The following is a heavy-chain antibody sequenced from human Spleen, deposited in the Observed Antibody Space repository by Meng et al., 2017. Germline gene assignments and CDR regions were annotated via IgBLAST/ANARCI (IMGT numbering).Heavy chain of an antibody. Sequence: QVQLQESGPGLVKPSQTLSLTCTVSGGSISSGVYYWSWIRQPPGKGLEWIGYIHYTGSTYYNPSLESRVTISVDTSENQFSLKLSSVTAADTAVYYCARLVVAATLRWFDPWGQGTLVTVSS. CDR2: IHYTGST. CDR3: ARLVVAATLRWFDP. D-gene: IGHD2-15*01. CDR1: GGSISSGVYY. V-gene: IGHV4-31*03. J-gene: IGHJ5*02.